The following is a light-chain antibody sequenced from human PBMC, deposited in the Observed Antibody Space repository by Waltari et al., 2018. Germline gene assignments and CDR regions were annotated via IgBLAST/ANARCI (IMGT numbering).Light chain of an antibody. Sequence: DIQMTQSPSSLSASVGDRVTITCRASQDIGSWLAWYQQKPGKAPKLLIYAASRLESGVPPRFSGSGFGTDFTLTISSLQPEDFATYFCQQFDTFPLTFGQGTRLEIK. CDR2: AAS. J-gene: IGKJ5*01. CDR3: QQFDTFPLT. CDR1: QDIGSW. V-gene: IGKV1-12*01.